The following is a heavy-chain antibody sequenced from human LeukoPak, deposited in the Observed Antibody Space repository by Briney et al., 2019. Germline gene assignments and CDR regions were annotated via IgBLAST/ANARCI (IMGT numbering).Heavy chain of an antibody. CDR2: ISSSSGSI. Sequence: GGSLRLSCAASRLVFSSYTMNWVRQAPGKGLEWISSISSSSGSIHYTDSVKGRFTISRDNAKNSVFLQMNSLRAEDTAVYYCARGHVLRYFDWSFDYWGQGTLVTVSS. J-gene: IGHJ4*02. CDR1: RLVFSSYT. V-gene: IGHV3-21*04. CDR3: ARGHVLRYFDWSFDY. D-gene: IGHD3-9*01.